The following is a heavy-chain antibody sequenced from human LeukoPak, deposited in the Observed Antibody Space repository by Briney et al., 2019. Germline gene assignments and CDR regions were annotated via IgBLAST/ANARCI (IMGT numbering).Heavy chain of an antibody. CDR3: ATSSRTYSSTDY. J-gene: IGHJ4*02. D-gene: IGHD6-13*01. CDR1: GGTFISYA. CDR2: IIPILGSA. Sequence: ASVKVSCKASGGTFISYAISWVRQAPGQGLEWMGWIIPILGSANYAQSFQGRVTMTADESTSTAYMELSSLRSEDTAVYYCATSSRTYSSTDYWGQGTLVTVSS. V-gene: IGHV1-69*11.